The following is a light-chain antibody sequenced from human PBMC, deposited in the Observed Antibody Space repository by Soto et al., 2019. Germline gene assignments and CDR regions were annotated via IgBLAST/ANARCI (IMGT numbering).Light chain of an antibody. V-gene: IGKV3-20*01. CDR2: GAS. J-gene: IGKJ1*01. Sequence: EIVLTQSPGTLSLFPGERATLSCRASQSVSSSYLAWHQQKPGQAPRLLIYGASSRATGVPDRFSGSGSGTDFTLTISRLGPEDFAVYYCQQYGSSPRTFGQGTKVEIK. CDR3: QQYGSSPRT. CDR1: QSVSSSY.